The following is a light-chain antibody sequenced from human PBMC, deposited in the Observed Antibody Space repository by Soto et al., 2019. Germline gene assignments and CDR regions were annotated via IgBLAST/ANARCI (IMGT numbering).Light chain of an antibody. J-gene: IGKJ1*01. Sequence: EIVMTQSPATLSVTPGEKATLSCMASQSVSSKLAWYQQKPGQAPRLLIYGASSRATGTPDRFSGSGSGTDFTLTINRLEPEDFALYYCQQYGSSPPTCGQGTKGDIK. V-gene: IGKV3-20*01. CDR3: QQYGSSPPT. CDR2: GAS. CDR1: QSVSSK.